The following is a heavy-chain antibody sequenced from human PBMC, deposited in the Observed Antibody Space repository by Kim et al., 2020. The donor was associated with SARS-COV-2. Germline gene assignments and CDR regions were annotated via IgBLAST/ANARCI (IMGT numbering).Heavy chain of an antibody. CDR3: ARDLSSSWAQAYYFDY. CDR2: IWHDGTNK. CDR1: GFIFNNFA. D-gene: IGHD6-13*01. Sequence: GGSLRLSCAASGFIFNNFAMHWVRQAPGKGLEWVGVIWHDGTNKFYGDSVKGRFTISRDNSKNMLFPQMNSLGADDTSMYYCARDLSSSWAQAYYFDYWGQGTLVTVSS. J-gene: IGHJ4*02. V-gene: IGHV3-33*01.